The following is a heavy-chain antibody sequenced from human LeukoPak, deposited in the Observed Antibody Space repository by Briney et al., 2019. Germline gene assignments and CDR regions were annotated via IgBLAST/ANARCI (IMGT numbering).Heavy chain of an antibody. CDR3: ARGKSGSYGTKGY. D-gene: IGHD1-26*01. CDR1: GFTFSSYG. Sequence: GGSLRLSCAASGFTFSSYGMHWVRQAPGKGLEWVAFIRDDGGNKYYADSVKGRFTISRDNAKNTLYLQMNSLRVEDTAVYYCARGKSGSYGTKGYWGQGTLVTVSS. CDR2: IRDDGGNK. V-gene: IGHV3-30*02. J-gene: IGHJ4*02.